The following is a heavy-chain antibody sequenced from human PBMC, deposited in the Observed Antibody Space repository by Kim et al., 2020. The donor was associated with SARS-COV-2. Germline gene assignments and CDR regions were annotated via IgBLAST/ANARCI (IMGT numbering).Heavy chain of an antibody. V-gene: IGHV3-30*07. J-gene: IGHJ4*02. Sequence: SVKGRITIARDNSKNTLYLQMNSLRAEDTAVYYCARGPPMDSYGFAPFDYWGQGTLVTVSS. D-gene: IGHD5-18*01. CDR3: ARGPPMDSYGFAPFDY.